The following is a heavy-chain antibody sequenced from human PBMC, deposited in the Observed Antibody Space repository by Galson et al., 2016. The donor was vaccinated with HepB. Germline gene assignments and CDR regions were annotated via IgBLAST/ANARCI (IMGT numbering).Heavy chain of an antibody. CDR2: IYHGGNT. V-gene: IGHV4-4*02. Sequence: ETLSLTCDVSGDSISSNYWWSWVRQPPGKGLEWIGEIYHGGNTNYNPPLKSRVTLSLDNSKNQFSLTLNSVTAADTAVYYCARAPPCSGCFTLDLWGQGTLVTVSS. CDR3: ARAPPCSGCFTLDL. J-gene: IGHJ5*02. CDR1: GDSISSNYW. D-gene: IGHD6-25*01.